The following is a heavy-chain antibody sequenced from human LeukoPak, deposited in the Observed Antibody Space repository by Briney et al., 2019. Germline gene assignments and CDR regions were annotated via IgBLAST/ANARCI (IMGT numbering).Heavy chain of an antibody. CDR2: FSVSDQTT. V-gene: IGHV3-23*01. CDR1: GLTFSSYA. J-gene: IGHJ3*02. CDR3: ARRSALPGGDAFDI. D-gene: IGHD1-26*01. Sequence: GGSLRLSCAASGLTFSSYAMSWVRQAPGKGLEWVSGFSVSDQTTYYADSVKGRFTISRDNSKNTLYLQMNSLRAEDTAVYYCARRSALPGGDAFDIWGQGTMVTVSS.